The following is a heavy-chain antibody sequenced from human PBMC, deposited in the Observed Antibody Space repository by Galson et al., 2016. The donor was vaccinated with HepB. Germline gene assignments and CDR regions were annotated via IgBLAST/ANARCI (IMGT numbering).Heavy chain of an antibody. J-gene: IGHJ3*01. CDR2: ISDSGHTI. CDR3: ARTRRDRYYYGSGTFTKAVDL. V-gene: IGHV3-48*03. D-gene: IGHD3-10*01. Sequence: SLRLSCAASGFTFRSYELNWVRQAPGKGLEWVSYISDSGHTIYYADSVRGRFTISRDNAKSSVNLQMSSLRAEDTAVYFCARTRRDRYYYGSGTFTKAVDLWGQGTVVTVSS. CDR1: GFTFRSYE.